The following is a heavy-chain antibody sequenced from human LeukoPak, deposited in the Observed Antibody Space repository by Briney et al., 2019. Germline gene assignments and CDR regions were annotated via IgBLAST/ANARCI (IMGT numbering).Heavy chain of an antibody. CDR3: ARARLTNSLFDY. CDR1: GGSISSYY. J-gene: IGHJ4*02. CDR2: IYYSGST. D-gene: IGHD2-21*01. V-gene: IGHV4-59*01. Sequence: KPSETLSLTCTVSGGSISSYYWSWIRQPPGKGLEWIGYIYYSGSTNYNPSLKSRVTISVDTFKNQFSLKLSSVTAADTAVYYCARARLTNSLFDYWGQGTLVTVSS.